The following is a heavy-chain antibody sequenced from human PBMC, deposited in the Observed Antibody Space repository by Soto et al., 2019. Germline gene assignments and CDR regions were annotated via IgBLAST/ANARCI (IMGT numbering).Heavy chain of an antibody. Sequence: ASVKVSCKASGYTFTSYYMHWVRQAPGQGLEWMGIINPSGGSTSYAQKFQGRVTMTRDTSTSTVYMELSSLRSEDTAVYYCASTFVTAGGWFDPWGQGTLVTVSS. D-gene: IGHD2-21*02. CDR2: INPSGGST. V-gene: IGHV1-46*03. CDR1: GYTFTSYY. CDR3: ASTFVTAGGWFDP. J-gene: IGHJ5*02.